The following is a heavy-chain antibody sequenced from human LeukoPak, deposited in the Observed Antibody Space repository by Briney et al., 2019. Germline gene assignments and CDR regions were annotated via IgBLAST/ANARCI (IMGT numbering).Heavy chain of an antibody. J-gene: IGHJ4*02. Sequence: GGSLRLSCAASGFTFSSYAMSWVRQAPGKGLEWVSAISGSGGSTYYADSVKGRFTISRDNSKNTLYLQMNSLRAEDTAVYYCAKDLGYCSGGSCYEYYFDYWGQGTLVTVSS. V-gene: IGHV3-23*01. CDR1: GFTFSSYA. D-gene: IGHD2-15*01. CDR3: AKDLGYCSGGSCYEYYFDY. CDR2: ISGSGGST.